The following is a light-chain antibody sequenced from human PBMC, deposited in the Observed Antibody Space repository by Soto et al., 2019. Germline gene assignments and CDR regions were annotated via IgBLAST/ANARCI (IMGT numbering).Light chain of an antibody. CDR1: SSNIGNNY. CDR2: END. V-gene: IGLV1-51*02. CDR3: GTWDSSLRGV. J-gene: IGLJ3*02. Sequence: QSALTQPPSVSAAPGQTVTISCSATSSNIGNNYISWYQQLPGTAPKLLIYENDKRPSGIPDRFSGSRSGTSATLGITGLQTGDEADYYCGTWDSSLRGVFGGGTKLTVL.